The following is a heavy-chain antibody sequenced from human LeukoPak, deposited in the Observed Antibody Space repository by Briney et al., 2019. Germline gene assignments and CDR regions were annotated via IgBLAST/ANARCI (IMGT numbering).Heavy chain of an antibody. V-gene: IGHV1-69*06. CDR1: GGTFSSYA. J-gene: IGHJ4*02. CDR3: AIIGAAGGTTSAKKFDD. D-gene: IGHD1-14*01. CDR2: IIPIFGTA. Sequence: ASVKVSCKASGGTFSSYAISWVRQAPGQGLEWMGGIIPIFGTANYAQKFQGRVTITADKSTSTAYMELSSLRSEDTAVYYCAIIGAAGGTTSAKKFDDWGQGTLVTVSS.